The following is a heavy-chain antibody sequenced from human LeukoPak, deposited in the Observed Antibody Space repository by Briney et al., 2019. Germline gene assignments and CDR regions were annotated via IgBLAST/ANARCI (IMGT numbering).Heavy chain of an antibody. CDR3: AKDLLLGYSGYDWGEPYYYYYGMDV. CDR1: GFTFSSYG. J-gene: IGHJ6*04. D-gene: IGHD5-12*01. V-gene: IGHV3-30*18. Sequence: GGSLRLSCAASGFTFSSYGMHWVRQAPGKGLEWVAVISYDGSNKYYADSVKGRFTISRDNSKNTLYLQMNSLRVEDTAVYYCAKDLLLGYSGYDWGEPYYYYYGMDVWGKGTTVTVSS. CDR2: ISYDGSNK.